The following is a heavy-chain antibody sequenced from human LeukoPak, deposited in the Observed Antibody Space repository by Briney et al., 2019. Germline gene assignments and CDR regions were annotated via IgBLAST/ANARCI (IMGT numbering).Heavy chain of an antibody. D-gene: IGHD3-9*01. V-gene: IGHV1-18*01. J-gene: IGHJ4*02. CDR2: ISAYNGNT. CDR3: ARVSRSYYDILTGYYPGFDY. Sequence: GASVKVSCKASGYTFTSYGISWVRQAPGQGLEWMGWISAYNGNTNYAQKLQGRVTMTTDTSTSTAYMELRSLRSDDTAVYYCARVSRSYYDILTGYYPGFDYWGQGTLVTVSS. CDR1: GYTFTSYG.